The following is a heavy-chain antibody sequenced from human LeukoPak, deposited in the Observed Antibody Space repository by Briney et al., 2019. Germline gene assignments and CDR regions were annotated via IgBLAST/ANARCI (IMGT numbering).Heavy chain of an antibody. D-gene: IGHD6-6*01. Sequence: GASVKVSCKASGYTFTGYDINWVRQATGQGLEWMGWMNPNSGNTGYAQKFQGRVAITRSTSISTAYMELSSLRSEDTAVYYCARGVEQLVDDAFDIWGQGTMVTVSS. V-gene: IGHV1-8*03. CDR3: ARGVEQLVDDAFDI. J-gene: IGHJ3*02. CDR2: MNPNSGNT. CDR1: GYTFTGYD.